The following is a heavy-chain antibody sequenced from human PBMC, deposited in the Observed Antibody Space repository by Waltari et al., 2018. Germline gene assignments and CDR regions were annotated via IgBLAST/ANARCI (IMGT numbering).Heavy chain of an antibody. V-gene: IGHV1-18*01. Sequence: QVQLVQSGAEVKKPGASVKVSCKASGYTFTSYGISWVRQAPGQGLEWMGWIIAYNGNTNYAQKLQVRGTMTTDTSTSTAYRELRSLRSDDTAVYYCAVHGDYYYFDYWGQGTLVTVSS. J-gene: IGHJ4*02. CDR1: GYTFTSYG. CDR2: IIAYNGNT. D-gene: IGHD4-17*01. CDR3: AVHGDYYYFDY.